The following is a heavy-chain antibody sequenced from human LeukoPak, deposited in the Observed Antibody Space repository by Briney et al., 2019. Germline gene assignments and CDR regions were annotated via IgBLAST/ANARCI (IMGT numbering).Heavy chain of an antibody. CDR3: ARYSSSSWYYDY. CDR1: GFTVSSNY. D-gene: IGHD6-13*01. V-gene: IGHV3-66*01. Sequence: GGSLILSCAASGFTVSSNYMSWVRQAPGKGLEWVSVIYSGGNTYYADSVKGRFTISRDNSKNTLYLQMNSLRAEDTAVYYCARYSSSSWYYDYWGQGTLVTVSS. CDR2: IYSGGNT. J-gene: IGHJ4*02.